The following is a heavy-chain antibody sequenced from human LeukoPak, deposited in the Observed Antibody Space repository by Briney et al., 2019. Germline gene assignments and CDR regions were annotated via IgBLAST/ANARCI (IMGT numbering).Heavy chain of an antibody. J-gene: IGHJ5*02. CDR3: ARIITMGRGVIKLDP. D-gene: IGHD3-10*01. CDR2: IYTSGST. V-gene: IGHV4-4*07. CDR1: GGSISSYY. Sequence: SETLSLTCSVSGGSISSYYWSWIRQPAGKGLEWIVSIYTSGSTNYNPSLKSRVTMSVVPSKNQFYLKLSSGTAADTAVYYCARIITMGRGVIKLDPWGQGTLVTVSS.